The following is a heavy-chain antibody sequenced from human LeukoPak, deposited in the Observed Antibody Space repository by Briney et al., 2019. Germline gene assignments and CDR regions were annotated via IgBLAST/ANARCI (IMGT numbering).Heavy chain of an antibody. CDR1: GYTFTSYG. Sequence: ASVKVSCKASGYTFTSYGISWVRQAPGQGLEWMGWISAFNGNTNYAQKLQGRVTMTTDTSTSTAYMELRSLRSDDTAVYYCARDRLIVVVPAAIYYYYGMDVWGQGTTVTVSS. D-gene: IGHD2-2*01. V-gene: IGHV1-18*01. CDR3: ARDRLIVVVPAAIYYYYGMDV. J-gene: IGHJ6*02. CDR2: ISAFNGNT.